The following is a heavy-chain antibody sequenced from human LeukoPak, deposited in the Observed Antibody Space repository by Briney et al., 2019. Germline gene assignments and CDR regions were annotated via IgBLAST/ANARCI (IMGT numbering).Heavy chain of an antibody. V-gene: IGHV4-39*01. CDR1: GGSISSSSYY. CDR3: ARHGFEKTYYMDV. D-gene: IGHD2-2*03. J-gene: IGHJ6*03. Sequence: SETLSLTCTVSGGSISSSSYYWGWIRQPPGKGLEWIGSIYYSGSTYYNPSLKSRVTISVDTSKNQFSLKLSSVTAADTAVYYCARHGFEKTYYMDVWGKGTTVTVSS. CDR2: IYYSGST.